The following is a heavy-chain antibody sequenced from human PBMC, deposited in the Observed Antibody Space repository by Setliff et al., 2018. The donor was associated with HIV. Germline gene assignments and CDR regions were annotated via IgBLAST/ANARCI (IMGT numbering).Heavy chain of an antibody. D-gene: IGHD3-3*01. V-gene: IGHV1-69*06. J-gene: IGHJ4*02. CDR2: IIPIFGTA. Sequence: GASVKVSCKASGGTFSSYAISWVRQAPGQGLEWMGRIIPIFGTANYAQKFQGRVTITADKSTSTAYMELSSLRSEDTAVYYCARDLTHYDSWSGYPHYWGQGTLVTVSS. CDR3: ARDLTHYDSWSGYPHY. CDR1: GGTFSSYA.